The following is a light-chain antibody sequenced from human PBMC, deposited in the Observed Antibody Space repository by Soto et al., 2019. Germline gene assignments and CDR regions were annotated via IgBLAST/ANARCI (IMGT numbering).Light chain of an antibody. J-gene: IGKJ5*01. Sequence: ILITQPPLSLSVTPGQPASISCKSSQILLHTDGKTYLYWYLQKPGQPPQLLIYGVSNRFSGVTDRFSGSGSGTDFTLKISRVEAEDVGVYYCIQGIQPPNTFGQGTRLEIK. CDR3: IQGIQPPNT. CDR2: GVS. V-gene: IGKV2D-29*01. CDR1: QILLHTDGKTY.